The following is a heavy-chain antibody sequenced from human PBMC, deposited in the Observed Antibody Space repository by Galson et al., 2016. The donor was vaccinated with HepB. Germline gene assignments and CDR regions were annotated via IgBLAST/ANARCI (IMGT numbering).Heavy chain of an antibody. V-gene: IGHV3-7*01. CDR2: IDRDGSET. J-gene: IGHJ4*02. CDR3: TTYRGPRWTFFDY. CDR1: RFTFSNFW. D-gene: IGHD5-24*01. Sequence: SLRLSCAASRFTFSNFWMVWVRQAPGKGQEWVANIDRDGSETTYVDSVKGRFTISRDNVKNSLYLQMHNLRDEDTATYYCTTYRGPRWTFFDYWGQGTLVTVSS.